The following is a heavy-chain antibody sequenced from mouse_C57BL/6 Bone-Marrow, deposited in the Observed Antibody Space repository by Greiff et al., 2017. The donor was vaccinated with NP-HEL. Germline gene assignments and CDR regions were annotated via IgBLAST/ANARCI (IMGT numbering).Heavy chain of an antibody. CDR2: IRNKANGYTT. CDR1: GFTFTDYY. V-gene: IGHV7-3*01. D-gene: IGHD2-4*01. J-gene: IGHJ4*01. Sequence: EVMLVESGGGLVQPGGSLSLSCAASGFTFTDYYMSWVRQPPGKALEWLGFIRNKANGYTTEYSASVKGRFTISRDNSQSILYLQMNALRAEDSATYYCARSFYDYDEVYAMDYWGQGTSVTVSS. CDR3: ARSFYDYDEVYAMDY.